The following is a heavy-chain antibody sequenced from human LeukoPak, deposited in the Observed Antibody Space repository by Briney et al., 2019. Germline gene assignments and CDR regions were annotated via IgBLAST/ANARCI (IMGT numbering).Heavy chain of an antibody. V-gene: IGHV3-33*01. J-gene: IGHJ3*01. Sequence: GGSLRLSCVASGLTFSNYGMHWVRQAPGKGLEWVALIWYDGRNTYYSDSVRGRFTVSRDNSNNTLWLQMNGLRAEDTAVYYCATVFGAWSYMGGFDVWGQGTMVSVSS. CDR1: GLTFSNYG. CDR3: ATVFGAWSYMGGFDV. CDR2: IWYDGRNT. D-gene: IGHD1-26*01.